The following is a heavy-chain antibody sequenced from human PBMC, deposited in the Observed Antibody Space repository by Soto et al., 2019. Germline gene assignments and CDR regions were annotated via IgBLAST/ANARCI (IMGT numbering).Heavy chain of an antibody. J-gene: IGHJ4*02. V-gene: IGHV4-59*01. D-gene: IGHD6-19*01. CDR1: GGSISVYY. CDR3: ARGRYSSVWYLGY. CDR2: IHYSGST. Sequence: QLQLQESGPGLVKPSETLSLTCTVSGGSISVYYWSWIRQPPGKGLEWIGHIHYSGSTNYNSSLKSRVTISLDTSKKQFSLKLTSVTAADTAVYYCARGRYSSVWYLGYWGQGTLVTVSS.